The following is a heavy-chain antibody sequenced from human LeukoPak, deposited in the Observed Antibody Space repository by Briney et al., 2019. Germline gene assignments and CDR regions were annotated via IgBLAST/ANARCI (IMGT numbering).Heavy chain of an antibody. CDR3: ARDSSGFDP. CDR1: GFTFSSYG. Sequence: GRSLRLSCAASGFTFSSYGMHWVRQAPGKGLEWAAVIWYDGSNKYYADSVKGRFTISRDNSKNTLYLQMNSLRAEDTAVYYCARDSSGFDPWGQGTLVTVSS. D-gene: IGHD2-15*01. CDR2: IWYDGSNK. V-gene: IGHV3-33*01. J-gene: IGHJ5*02.